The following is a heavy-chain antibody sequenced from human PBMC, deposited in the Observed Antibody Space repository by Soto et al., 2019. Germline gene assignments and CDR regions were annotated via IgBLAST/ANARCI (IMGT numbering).Heavy chain of an antibody. V-gene: IGHV3-53*01. CDR1: GFAVNTNY. CDR2: IFTGGST. J-gene: IGHJ4*02. CDR3: AKDTYYYGSGSYYRYFDY. Sequence: GGSLRLSCAASGFAVNTNYMTWVRQAPGKGLEWLSFIFTGGSTYYADSVKGRFTISRDDSKNTVYLQMNSLRADDTAVYYCAKDTYYYGSGSYYRYFDYWGQGTLVTVSS. D-gene: IGHD3-10*01.